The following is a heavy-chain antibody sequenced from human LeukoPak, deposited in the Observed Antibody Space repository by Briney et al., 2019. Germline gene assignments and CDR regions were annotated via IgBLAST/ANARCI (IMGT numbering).Heavy chain of an antibody. CDR2: IKSKTDGGTT. V-gene: IGHV3-15*01. CDR3: TTEGWYSSAWLIHY. Sequence: EGSLILSCAASGFTFSNAWMSWVRQAPGKGLEWVGRIKSKTDGGTTEYAAPVKGRFTISRDDSKNTLYLQMKSLKTEDTAVYYCTTEGWYSSAWLIHYWGQGTLVTVSS. D-gene: IGHD6-19*01. CDR1: GFTFSNAW. J-gene: IGHJ4*02.